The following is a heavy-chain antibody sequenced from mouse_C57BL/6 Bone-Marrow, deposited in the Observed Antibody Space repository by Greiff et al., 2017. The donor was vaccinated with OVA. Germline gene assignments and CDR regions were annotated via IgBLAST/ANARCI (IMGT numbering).Heavy chain of an antibody. CDR2: ICNGGGST. D-gene: IGHD2-4*01. CDR1: GFTFSDYY. CDR3: ARQKDYPYYYAMDY. V-gene: IGHV5-12*01. J-gene: IGHJ4*01. Sequence: EVLLVESGGGLVQPGGSLKLSCAASGFTFSDYYMSWVRQTPEQGLEWVGDICNGGGSTYYPDTVKGRVTLSRDNANNTLYLQMSRLKSEDTAMYDCARQKDYPYYYAMDYWGQGTSVTVSS.